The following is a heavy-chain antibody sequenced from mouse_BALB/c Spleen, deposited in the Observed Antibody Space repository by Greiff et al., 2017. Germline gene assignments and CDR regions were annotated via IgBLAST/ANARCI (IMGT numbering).Heavy chain of an antibody. CDR2: IDPYNGGT. D-gene: IGHD2-4*01. Sequence: EVQLQQSGPELVKPGASVKVSCKASGYAFTSYNMYWVKQSHGKSLEWIGYIDPYNGGTSYNQKFKGKATLTVDKSSSTAYMHLNSLTSEDSAVYYCARSEGTMITTHYAMDYWGQGTSVTVSS. CDR3: ARSEGTMITTHYAMDY. CDR1: GYAFTSYN. V-gene: IGHV1S135*01. J-gene: IGHJ4*01.